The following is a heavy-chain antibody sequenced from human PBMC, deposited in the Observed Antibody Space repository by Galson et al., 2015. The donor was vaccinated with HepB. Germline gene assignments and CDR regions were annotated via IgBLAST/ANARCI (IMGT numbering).Heavy chain of an antibody. Sequence: SLRLSCAASGFGFEEYGMSWGRQVPGKGLEWVPGISWDGVSIGYADSVKGRLTISRDNAKDSLYLQMNSLRAEDTALDYCATITGGYFDYWGQGTLVTVSS. D-gene: IGHD7-27*01. CDR1: GFGFEEYG. CDR2: ISWDGVSI. CDR3: ATITGGYFDY. V-gene: IGHV3-20*04. J-gene: IGHJ4*02.